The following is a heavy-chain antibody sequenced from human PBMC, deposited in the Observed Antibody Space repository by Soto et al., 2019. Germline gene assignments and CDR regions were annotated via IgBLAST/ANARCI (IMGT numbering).Heavy chain of an antibody. Sequence: GSLGPACAGPGFTFRTYPLWWCLQSGDEVLWWVSCISGSCESTLYPDSVKGRFTLSRDNSKNTLFLQINSLSAEDTAVLFCAKVWCGAPYEHYFEYWG. V-gene: IGHV3-23*01. CDR3: AKVWCGAPYEHYFEY. J-gene: IGHJ4*01. D-gene: IGHD2-21*01. CDR1: GFTFRTYP. CDR2: ISGSCEST.